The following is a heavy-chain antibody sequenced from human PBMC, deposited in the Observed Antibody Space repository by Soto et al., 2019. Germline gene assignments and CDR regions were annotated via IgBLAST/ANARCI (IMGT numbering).Heavy chain of an antibody. D-gene: IGHD2-2*01. CDR1: GFTFSSYS. CDR3: ARRVAPRIYCSITSCERGQPPEYYYYYYYIDV. J-gene: IGHJ6*03. V-gene: IGHV3-21*01. CDR2: ISSSSSYI. Sequence: PGGSLRLSCAASGFTFSSYSMNWVRQAPGKGLEWVSSISSSSSYIYYADSVKGRFTISRDNAKNSLYLQMNSLRAEDTAVYYCARRVAPRIYCSITSCERGQPPEYYYYYYYIDVWGKGTTVTVPS.